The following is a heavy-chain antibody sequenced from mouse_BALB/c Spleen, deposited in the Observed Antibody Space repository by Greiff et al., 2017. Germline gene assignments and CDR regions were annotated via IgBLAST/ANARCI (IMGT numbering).Heavy chain of an antibody. Sequence: EVKLQESGAELVRPGALVKLSCKASGFNIKDYYMHWVKQRPEQGLEWIGWIDPENGNTIYDPKFQGKASITADTSSNTAYLQLSSLTSEDTAVYYCARAPMITRGWFAYWGQGTLVTVSA. V-gene: IGHV14-1*02. CDR3: ARAPMITRGWFAY. CDR1: GFNIKDYY. D-gene: IGHD2-4*01. J-gene: IGHJ3*01. CDR2: IDPENGNT.